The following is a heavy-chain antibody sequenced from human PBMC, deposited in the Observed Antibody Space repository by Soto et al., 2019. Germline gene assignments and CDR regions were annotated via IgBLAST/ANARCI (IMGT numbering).Heavy chain of an antibody. V-gene: IGHV4-59*08. CDR2: IYYSGST. J-gene: IGHJ5*02. CDR3: ATAPQLRFLEWLTYPDWFDP. Sequence: PSETLSLTCTVSGGSISSYYWSWIRQPPGKGLEWIGYIYYSGSTNYNPSLKSRVTISVDTSKNQFSLKLSSVTAADTAVYYCATAPQLRFLEWLTYPDWFDPWGQGTLVTVSS. D-gene: IGHD3-3*01. CDR1: GGSISSYY.